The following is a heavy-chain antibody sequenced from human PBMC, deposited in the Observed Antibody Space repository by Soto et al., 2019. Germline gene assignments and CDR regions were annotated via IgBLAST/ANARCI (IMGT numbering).Heavy chain of an antibody. V-gene: IGHV2-5*02. CDR2: IYWDDSK. D-gene: IGHD1-26*01. Sequence: QITLKESGPTLVKPTQTLTLTCTFSGFSLTTDRVGVGWIRQPPGEALEWLAVIYWDDSKTYRPSLESRLTITNDTTKNQVALTTTNMTSLATATYYCAHAYGGKCIYWGEGTLVTVSS. CDR3: AHAYGGKCIY. J-gene: IGHJ4*02. CDR1: GFSLTTDRVG.